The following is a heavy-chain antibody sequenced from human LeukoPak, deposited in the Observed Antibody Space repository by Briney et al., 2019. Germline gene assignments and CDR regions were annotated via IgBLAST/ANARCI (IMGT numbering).Heavy chain of an antibody. CDR1: GGSISSSSYY. CDR3: ARIVRSTTSFVC. V-gene: IGHV4-39*01. CDR2: IYYSGST. Sequence: SETLSLTCTVSGGSISSSSYYWAWIRQPPGKGLKWIGSIYYSGSTYYNPSLKSRVTISVDTSKNQFSLKLSSVTAADTAVYYCARIVRSTTSFVCWGQGTLVTVSS. D-gene: IGHD2/OR15-2a*01. J-gene: IGHJ4*02.